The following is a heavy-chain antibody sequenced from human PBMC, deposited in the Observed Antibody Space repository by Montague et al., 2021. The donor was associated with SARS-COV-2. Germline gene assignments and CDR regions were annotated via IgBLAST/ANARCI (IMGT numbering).Heavy chain of an antibody. D-gene: IGHD6-19*01. Sequence: SLRLSCAASGFTFSSYAMSWVRQTPGKGLEWVSALSGSGGSLYYADSVKGRFTISRDNSKSTVYLWVNSLRADDTALYYCAKVLGGWFPFPADYWGQGTLVTASS. CDR2: LSGSGGSL. CDR3: AKVLGGWFPFPADY. J-gene: IGHJ4*02. V-gene: IGHV3-23*01. CDR1: GFTFSSYA.